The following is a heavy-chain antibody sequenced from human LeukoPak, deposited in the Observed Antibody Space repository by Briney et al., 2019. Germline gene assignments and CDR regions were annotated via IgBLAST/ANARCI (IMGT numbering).Heavy chain of an antibody. CDR1: GGSISSYY. CDR2: IYYSGST. CDR3: ARVEIAVAGSDAFDI. J-gene: IGHJ3*02. V-gene: IGHV4-59*01. Sequence: SETLSLTCSVSGGSISSYYWSWIRQPPGKGLEWIGYIYYSGSTNYNPSLKSRVTISVDTSKNQFSLKLSSVTAADTAVYYCARVEIAVAGSDAFDIWGQGTMVTVSS. D-gene: IGHD6-19*01.